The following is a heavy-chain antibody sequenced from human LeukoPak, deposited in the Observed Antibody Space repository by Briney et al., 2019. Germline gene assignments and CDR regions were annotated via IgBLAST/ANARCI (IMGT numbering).Heavy chain of an antibody. D-gene: IGHD1-1*01. J-gene: IGHJ4*02. CDR1: GFTFSSYW. V-gene: IGHV3-48*04. CDR3: ARGDSTGTNLDF. CDR2: ISSSSNII. Sequence: GGSLRLSCAASGFTFSSYWMSWVRQAPGKGLDWVSFISSSSNIIHYADSVKGRFTISRDDAKNSVYLQMNSLRAEDTAVYYCARGDSTGTNLDFWGQGTLLTVSS.